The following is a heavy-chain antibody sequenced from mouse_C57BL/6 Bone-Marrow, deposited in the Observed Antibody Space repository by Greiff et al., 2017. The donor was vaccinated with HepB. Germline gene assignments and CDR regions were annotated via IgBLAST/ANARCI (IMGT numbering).Heavy chain of an antibody. D-gene: IGHD1-1*01. V-gene: IGHV1-7*01. CDR3: ARIYYYGSSYVNYYAMDY. J-gene: IGHJ4*01. CDR2: INPSSGYT. CDR1: GYTFTSYW. Sequence: QVQLQQSGAELAKPGASVKLSCKASGYTFTSYWMHWVKQRPGQGLEWLGYINPSSGYTKYNQKFKDKATLTADKSSSTAYMQLSSLTYEDSAVYYCARIYYYGSSYVNYYAMDYWGQGTSVTVSS.